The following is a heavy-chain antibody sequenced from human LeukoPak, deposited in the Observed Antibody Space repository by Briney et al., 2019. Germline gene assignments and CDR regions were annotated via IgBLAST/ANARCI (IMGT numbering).Heavy chain of an antibody. Sequence: SETLSLTCTVSGGSISSGGYCWSWIRQHPGKGLERIGYIYYSGSTYYNPSLKSRVTISVDTSKNQFSLKLSSVTAADTAVYYCALGRSVTLDYWGQGTLVTVSS. CDR3: ALGRSVTLDY. V-gene: IGHV4-31*03. CDR1: GGSISSGGYC. D-gene: IGHD4-17*01. J-gene: IGHJ4*02. CDR2: IYYSGST.